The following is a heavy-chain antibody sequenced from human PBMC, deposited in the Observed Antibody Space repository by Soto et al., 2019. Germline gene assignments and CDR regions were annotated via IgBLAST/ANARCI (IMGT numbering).Heavy chain of an antibody. CDR3: ARDRYSSAWYDLDY. J-gene: IGHJ4*02. D-gene: IGHD6-19*01. Sequence: QVQRVESGGGVVQPGRSLRLSCAASGFTFSSYDMHWVRQAPGKGLEWVAVIWYDGSNKYYADSVKGRFTISRDNSKNTLYLQMNSLRAEDTAVYYCARDRYSSAWYDLDYWGQGTLVTVSP. CDR1: GFTFSSYD. V-gene: IGHV3-33*01. CDR2: IWYDGSNK.